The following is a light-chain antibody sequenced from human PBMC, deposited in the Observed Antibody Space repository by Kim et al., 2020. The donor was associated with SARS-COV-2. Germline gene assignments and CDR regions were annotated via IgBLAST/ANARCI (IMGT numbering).Light chain of an antibody. Sequence: DIQMTQSPSSLSASVGDRVTITCQASQDIYNYLNWYQQKPGKAPKLLIYDASILERGVSSRFSGSGSGKHFIFTISSLQPEDIATYYCQQYDDLLHTFGGGTKVDIK. J-gene: IGKJ4*01. CDR3: QQYDDLLHT. V-gene: IGKV1-33*01. CDR1: QDIYNY. CDR2: DAS.